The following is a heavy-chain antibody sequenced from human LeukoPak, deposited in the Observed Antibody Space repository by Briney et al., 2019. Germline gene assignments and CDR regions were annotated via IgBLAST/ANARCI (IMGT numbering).Heavy chain of an antibody. J-gene: IGHJ4*02. CDR3: ARDKGTRALDY. D-gene: IGHD1-1*01. Sequence: GGSLRLSCVVSGFTFSSYGFHWVRQAPGKGLEWVAGISYDGSNEFYADSVKGRFTISRDNSKNTVYLQMDSLRAEDTAIYFCARDKGTRALDYWGQGVLVTVSS. CDR1: GFTFSSYG. V-gene: IGHV3-30*03. CDR2: ISYDGSNE.